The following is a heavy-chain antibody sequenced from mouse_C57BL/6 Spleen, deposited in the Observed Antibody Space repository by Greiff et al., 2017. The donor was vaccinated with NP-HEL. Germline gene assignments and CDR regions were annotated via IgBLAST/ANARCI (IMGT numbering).Heavy chain of an antibody. J-gene: IGHJ1*03. CDR3: ARGTVYWYFDV. CDR1: GYTFTSYW. D-gene: IGHD3-3*01. CDR2: IDPSDSYT. V-gene: IGHV1-50*01. Sequence: QVQLQQSGAELVKPGASVKLSCKASGYTFTSYWMQWVKQRPGQGLEWIGEIDPSDSYTNYNQKFKGKATLTVDTSSSTAYMQLSSLTSEDSAVYYCARGTVYWYFDVWGTGTTVTVSS.